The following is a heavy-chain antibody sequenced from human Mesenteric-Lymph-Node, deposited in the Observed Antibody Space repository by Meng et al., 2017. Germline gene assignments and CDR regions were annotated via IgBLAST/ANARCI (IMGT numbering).Heavy chain of an antibody. CDR2: IHHSGSA. CDR3: ASFDHIPRRNYFDY. CDR1: GGSMGSGNYY. D-gene: IGHD2-21*01. Sequence: GRLQESAPGLVEPSQTPSLPCTVPGGSMGSGNYYWSWIRPPPGKGLEWIGYIHHSGSAYYNPSLKSRVSISVDTSKNQFSLNLHSMTAADTAVYYCASFDHIPRRNYFDYWGQGTLVTVSS. J-gene: IGHJ4*02. V-gene: IGHV4-30-4*01.